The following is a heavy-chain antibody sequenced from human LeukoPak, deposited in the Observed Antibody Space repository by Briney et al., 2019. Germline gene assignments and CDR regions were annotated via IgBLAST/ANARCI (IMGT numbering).Heavy chain of an antibody. V-gene: IGHV3-23*01. CDR1: GFTSSNYA. CDR3: AKNGGSDPRSFEY. CDR2: IRGSGDST. Sequence: GGSLRLSCAASGFTSSNYAMSWVHQAPGKGLEWVSAIRGSGDSTYYADSVKGRFTISRDNSKNTLYLQMNSLRAEDTAVYYCAKNGGSDPRSFEYWGQGTLVTVSS. D-gene: IGHD1-26*01. J-gene: IGHJ4*02.